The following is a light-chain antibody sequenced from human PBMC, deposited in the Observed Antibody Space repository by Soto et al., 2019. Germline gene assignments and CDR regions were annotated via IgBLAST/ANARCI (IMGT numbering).Light chain of an antibody. CDR2: ASS. J-gene: IGKJ2*01. CDR1: QNIKFY. CDR3: LQTYTLPRT. V-gene: IGKV1-39*01. Sequence: DIQMTQSPSSLSASVGDRVTITCRASQNIKFYLNWYHQKPGRAPELLIYASSTLQNGVPLRFSGSGSGTDSTLTISDLQPEDFASYYCLQTYTLPRTFGQGTRLEI.